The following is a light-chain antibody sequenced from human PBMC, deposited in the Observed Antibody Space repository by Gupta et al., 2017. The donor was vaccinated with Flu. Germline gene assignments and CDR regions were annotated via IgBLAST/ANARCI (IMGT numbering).Light chain of an antibody. CDR2: QAS. V-gene: IGLV3-1*01. J-gene: IGLJ2*01. Sequence: TASITCSGDKLGDKYACWYQQKPGQSPVLVISQASKRPSGIPERFSGSNSGNTATLTISGTQAMYEADYYCQAWASKKVFGGGTKLTVL. CDR3: QAWASKKV. CDR1: KLGDKY.